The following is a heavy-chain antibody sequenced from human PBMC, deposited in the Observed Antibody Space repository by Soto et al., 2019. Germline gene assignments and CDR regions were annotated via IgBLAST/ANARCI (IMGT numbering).Heavy chain of an antibody. CDR3: ARQINWRDGGA. D-gene: IGHD3-16*01. J-gene: IGHJ5*02. V-gene: IGHV3-48*02. CDR2: VNRGASSL. CDR1: GFSLSDHG. Sequence: LRLSCAASGFSLSDHGVNWVRQAPGKGLEWISSVNRGASSLYYAESVKGRFTMSRDDAKNSVYLQMNSLRDEDTAVYYCARQINWRDGGAWGQGTLVTVSS.